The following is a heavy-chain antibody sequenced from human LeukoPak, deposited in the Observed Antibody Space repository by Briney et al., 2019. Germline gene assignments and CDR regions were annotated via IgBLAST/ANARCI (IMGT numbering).Heavy chain of an antibody. CDR1: GFTFDDYA. V-gene: IGHV3-43*02. J-gene: IGHJ4*02. D-gene: IGHD1-26*01. Sequence: GGSLRLSCAASGFTFDDYAMHWVRQAPGKGLEWVSLISGDGGSTYYADSVKGRFTISRDNSKNSLYLQMNSLRTEDTALYYCAKVVRSGSYYEGGRYFDYWGQGTLVTVSS. CDR3: AKVVRSGSYYEGGRYFDY. CDR2: ISGDGGST.